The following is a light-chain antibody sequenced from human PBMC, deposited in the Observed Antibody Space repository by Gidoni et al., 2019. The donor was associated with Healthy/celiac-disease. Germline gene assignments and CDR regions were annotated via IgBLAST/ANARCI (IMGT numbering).Light chain of an antibody. CDR3: QQYDNLPRT. Sequence: DIQMTQSPSSLSASVGDRVTITCQASQDISNYLNWYQKKPGKAPKLLIYDASNLETGVPSRFSGSGSGTDFTFTISSLQPEDIATYYCQQYDNLPRTFGGXTKVEIK. CDR2: DAS. J-gene: IGKJ4*01. CDR1: QDISNY. V-gene: IGKV1-33*01.